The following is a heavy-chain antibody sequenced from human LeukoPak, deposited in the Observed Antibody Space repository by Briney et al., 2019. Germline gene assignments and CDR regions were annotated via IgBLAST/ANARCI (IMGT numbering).Heavy chain of an antibody. V-gene: IGHV1-46*01. CDR2: INPSGGST. D-gene: IGHD3-22*01. J-gene: IGHJ5*02. CDR1: GYTFTSYY. Sequence: ASVKVSCKASGYTFTSYYMHWVRQAPGLGLEGMGIINPSGGSTSYALKFQGRVTMTRDTSTSTVYMELSSLRSEDTAVYYCARGVRGVSSSGSNWFDPWGQGTLVTVSS. CDR3: ARGVRGVSSSGSNWFDP.